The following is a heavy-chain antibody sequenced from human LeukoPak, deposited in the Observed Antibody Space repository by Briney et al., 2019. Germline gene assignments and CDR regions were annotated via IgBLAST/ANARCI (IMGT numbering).Heavy chain of an antibody. CDR1: GDSISSSNYY. CDR2: IYYSGST. J-gene: IGHJ4*02. Sequence: PSETLSLTCTVSGDSISSSNYYWGWIRQPPGKGLEWIGSIYYSGSTNYNPSLKSRVTISVDTSKNQFSLRLSSVTAADTAVYYSARLASGSYGPLTPFDYWGQGTLVTVSS. D-gene: IGHD1-26*01. V-gene: IGHV4-39*07. CDR3: ARLASGSYGPLTPFDY.